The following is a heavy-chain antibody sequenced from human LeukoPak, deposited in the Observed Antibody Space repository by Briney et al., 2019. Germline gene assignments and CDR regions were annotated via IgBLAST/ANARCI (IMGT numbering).Heavy chain of an antibody. CDR1: GFTFDDYA. V-gene: IGHV3-9*01. D-gene: IGHD2-2*01. CDR3: ASFAGYCSSTSCRVGAFDI. CDR2: ISWNSGSI. J-gene: IGHJ3*02. Sequence: GGSLRLSCTASGFTFDDYAMHWVRQVPGKGLEWVSGISWNSGSIGYAGSVKGRFTISRDNAKNSLYLQMNSLRAEDTALYYCASFAGYCSSTSCRVGAFDIWGQGTMVTVSS.